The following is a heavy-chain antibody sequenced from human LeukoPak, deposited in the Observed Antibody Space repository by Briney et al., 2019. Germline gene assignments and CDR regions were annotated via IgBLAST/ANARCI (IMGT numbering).Heavy chain of an antibody. D-gene: IGHD1-14*01. CDR3: ARPRRSFYYYYYMDV. CDR1: GGSFSGYY. CDR2: INHSGST. J-gene: IGHJ6*03. Sequence: SENLSLTCAVYGGSFSGYYWSWIRQPPGKGLEWIGEINHSGSTNYNPSLKSRVTISVDTSKNQFSLKLSSVTAADTAVYYCARPRRSFYYYYYMDVWGKGTTVTVSS. V-gene: IGHV4-34*01.